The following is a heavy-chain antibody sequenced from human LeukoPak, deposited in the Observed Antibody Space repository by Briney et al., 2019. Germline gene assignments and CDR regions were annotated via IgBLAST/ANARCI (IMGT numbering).Heavy chain of an antibody. V-gene: IGHV1-18*01. CDR2: ISAANGNT. CDR3: ARDMGDVADSGSYYNFPYY. Sequence: ASVKVPCKASGYSFTKYGISWVRQAPGQGLQWMGWISAANGNTLYAQNVQDRVTMTRDTSTSTAYMDLRNLRSADTAVYYCARDMGDVADSGSYYNFPYYWGLGTLVTVSS. CDR1: GYSFTKYG. D-gene: IGHD3-10*01. J-gene: IGHJ4*02.